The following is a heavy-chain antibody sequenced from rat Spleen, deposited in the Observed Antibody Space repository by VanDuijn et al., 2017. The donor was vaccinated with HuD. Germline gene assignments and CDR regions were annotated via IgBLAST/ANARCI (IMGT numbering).Heavy chain of an antibody. D-gene: IGHD4-3*01. CDR3: ARHNSGYGVMDA. J-gene: IGHJ4*01. Sequence: EVQLVESGGGLVQPGRSLKLSCAASGFTFSDYYMAWVRQAPKKGLEWVAAIIYDGSNTYYRDSVKGRFTISRDNAKNSLYLQMDSLKSEDTATYYCARHNSGYGVMDAWGQGASVTVSS. V-gene: IGHV5-7*01. CDR2: IIYDGSNT. CDR1: GFTFSDYY.